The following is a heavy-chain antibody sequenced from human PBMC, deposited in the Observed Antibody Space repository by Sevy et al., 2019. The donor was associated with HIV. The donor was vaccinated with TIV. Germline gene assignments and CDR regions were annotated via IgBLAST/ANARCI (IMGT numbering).Heavy chain of an antibody. V-gene: IGHV3-20*04. J-gene: IGHJ3*01. CDR1: GFPFSDYA. Sequence: GGSLRLSCAASGFPFSDYAMSWVRQPPGKGLEWVSGINWNGDNTGYGDSLKGRFTISRDDAKKSLYLEIHSLGVEDTALYYCARSTYYYDTTGYGAFDLWGQGTMVTVSS. CDR3: ARSTYYYDTTGYGAFDL. CDR2: INWNGDNT. D-gene: IGHD3-22*01.